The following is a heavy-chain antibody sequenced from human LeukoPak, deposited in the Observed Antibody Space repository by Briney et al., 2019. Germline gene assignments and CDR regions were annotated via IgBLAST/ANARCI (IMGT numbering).Heavy chain of an antibody. V-gene: IGHV3-7*05. CDR1: GFSFSTFW. CDR3: ARHPDAGTVDY. Sequence: GGSLRLSCAASGFSFSTFWMTWVRQAPGKGLEGVASIKADGGEMYYVESVKDRFTISRDNAQNSLFLQMTSLRVEDTAIYYCARHPDAGTVDYWGQGTLVTVSS. D-gene: IGHD6-13*01. J-gene: IGHJ4*02. CDR2: IKADGGEM.